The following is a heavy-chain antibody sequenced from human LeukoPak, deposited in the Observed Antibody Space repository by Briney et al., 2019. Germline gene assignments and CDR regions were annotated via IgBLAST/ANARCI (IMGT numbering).Heavy chain of an antibody. V-gene: IGHV1-69*13. CDR1: GGTFSSYA. Sequence: SVKGSCKASGGTFSSYAISWVRQAPGQGLEWMGGIIPIFGTANYAQKFQGRVTITADESTSTAYMELSSLRSEDTAVYYCARSIAAAGTLDYWGQGTLVTVSS. J-gene: IGHJ4*02. CDR2: IIPIFGTA. D-gene: IGHD6-13*01. CDR3: ARSIAAAGTLDY.